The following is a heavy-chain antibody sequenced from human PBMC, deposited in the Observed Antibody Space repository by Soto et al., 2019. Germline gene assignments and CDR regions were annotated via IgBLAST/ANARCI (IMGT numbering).Heavy chain of an antibody. CDR2: ISGDGSST. CDR3: AKDWEFDWPNYYFDY. J-gene: IGHJ4*02. V-gene: IGHV3-23*01. Sequence: GSLRLSCAASGFTFSSYAMSWVRQAPGKGLEWVSAISGDGSSTYFADSGKGRFTISRDNSKNTLYLQMNSLRAEDTAVYYCAKDWEFDWPNYYFDYWGQGTLVTVSS. CDR1: GFTFSSYA. D-gene: IGHD3-9*01.